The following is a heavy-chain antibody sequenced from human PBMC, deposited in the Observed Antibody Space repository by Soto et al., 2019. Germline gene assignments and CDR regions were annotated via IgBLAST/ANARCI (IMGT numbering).Heavy chain of an antibody. V-gene: IGHV1-69*08. CDR1: GGTFSSYT. CDR2: IIPILGIA. D-gene: IGHD2-2*01. Sequence: QVQLVQSGAEVKKPGSSVKVSCKASGGTFSSYTISWVRQAPGQGLEWMGRIIPILGIANYAQKFQGRVTITADESTSTAYMELSSLRSEDTAVYYCARDRYCISTSCYVAWYFDYWGQGTLVTVSS. J-gene: IGHJ4*02. CDR3: ARDRYCISTSCYVAWYFDY.